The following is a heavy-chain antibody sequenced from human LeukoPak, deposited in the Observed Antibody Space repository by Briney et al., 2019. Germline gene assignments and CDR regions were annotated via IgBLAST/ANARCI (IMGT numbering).Heavy chain of an antibody. CDR1: GFTFSSYG. D-gene: IGHD3-22*01. CDR2: IWYDGSNK. V-gene: IGHV3-33*01. CDR3: ARDRVRYYYDSTYIDY. Sequence: PGRSLRLSCAASGFTFSSYGMHWVRQAPGKGLEWVAVIWYDGSNKYYADSVKGRFTISRDNSKNTLYLQMNSLRAEDTAVYYCARDRVRYYYDSTYIDYWGQGTLVTVS. J-gene: IGHJ4*02.